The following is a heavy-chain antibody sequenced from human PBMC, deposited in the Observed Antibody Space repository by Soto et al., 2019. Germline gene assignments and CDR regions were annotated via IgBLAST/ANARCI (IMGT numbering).Heavy chain of an antibody. J-gene: IGHJ4*02. CDR1: GYSFTSYW. V-gene: IGHV5-51*01. CDR2: IYPGDSDT. CDR3: ARHGNDFWSGYYIDY. D-gene: IGHD3-3*01. Sequence: GESLKISCKGSGYSFTSYWIGWVRQMPGKGLEWMGIIYPGDSDTRYSPSFQGQVTISADKSISTAYLQWSSLKASDTAMYYCARHGNDFWSGYYIDYWGQGTLVTVSS.